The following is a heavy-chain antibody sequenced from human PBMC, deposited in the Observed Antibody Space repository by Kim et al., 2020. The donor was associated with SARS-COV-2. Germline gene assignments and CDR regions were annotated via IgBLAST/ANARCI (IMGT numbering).Heavy chain of an antibody. CDR3: ARDTRDYYGMDV. Sequence: YYADSGKGRLTISRDNSKNTLYLQMNRLRAEDTAVYYCARDTRDYYGMDVWGQGTTVTVSS. J-gene: IGHJ6*02. V-gene: IGHV3-33*01.